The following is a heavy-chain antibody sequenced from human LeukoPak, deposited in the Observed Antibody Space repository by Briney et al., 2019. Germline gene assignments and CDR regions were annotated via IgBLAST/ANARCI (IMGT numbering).Heavy chain of an antibody. Sequence: GGSLRLSCAASGFTFDDYAMHWVRQAPGKGLEWVSGISWNSGSIGYADSVKGRFTISRDNAKNSLYPQMNSLRAEDTALYYCAKGNTAMGPFDYWGQGTLVTVSS. V-gene: IGHV3-9*01. CDR3: AKGNTAMGPFDY. CDR2: ISWNSGSI. J-gene: IGHJ4*02. CDR1: GFTFDDYA. D-gene: IGHD5-18*01.